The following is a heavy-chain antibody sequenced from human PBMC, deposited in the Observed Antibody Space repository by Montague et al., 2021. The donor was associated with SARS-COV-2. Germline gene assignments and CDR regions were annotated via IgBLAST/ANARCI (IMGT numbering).Heavy chain of an antibody. CDR1: GGSISSSSYY. D-gene: IGHD6-19*01. CDR3: ARHERQWRRLYPGYIDY. CDR2: IYYSGST. Sequence: SETLSLTCTVSGGSISSSSYYWGWIRQPPGKGLEWLGSIYYSGSTYYNPSLKSRVTISVDTSKNQFSLKLSSVTAADTAVYYCARHERQWRRLYPGYIDYWGQGTLVTVSS. J-gene: IGHJ4*02. V-gene: IGHV4-39*01.